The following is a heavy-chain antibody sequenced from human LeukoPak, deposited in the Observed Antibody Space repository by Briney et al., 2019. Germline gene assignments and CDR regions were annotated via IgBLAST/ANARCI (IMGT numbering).Heavy chain of an antibody. Sequence: GGSLRLSCAASGFTFSSYAMSWVRQAPGKGLEWVSAISGSGGSTYYADSVKGRFTISRDNSKNTLYLQMNSLRVEDTAVYYCAKSDYAGSTFDYWGQGTLVTVSS. CDR2: ISGSGGST. J-gene: IGHJ4*02. CDR3: AKSDYAGSTFDY. CDR1: GFTFSSYA. D-gene: IGHD4-17*01. V-gene: IGHV3-23*01.